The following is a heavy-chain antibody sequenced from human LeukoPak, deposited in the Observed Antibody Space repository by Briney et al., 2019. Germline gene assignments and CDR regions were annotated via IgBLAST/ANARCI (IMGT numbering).Heavy chain of an antibody. J-gene: IGHJ4*02. CDR2: VNHSGST. V-gene: IGHV4-34*01. Sequence: PSETLSLTCAVYGGSFSGYYWTWIRQPPGKGLEWIGEVNHSGSTKYNPSLKRRVTISVDTPKNQFSLRLSSVTAADTAVYYCARGPSLTYDILTGYYYFDYWGQGTLVTVSS. CDR3: ARGPSLTYDILTGYYYFDY. CDR1: GGSFSGYY. D-gene: IGHD3-9*01.